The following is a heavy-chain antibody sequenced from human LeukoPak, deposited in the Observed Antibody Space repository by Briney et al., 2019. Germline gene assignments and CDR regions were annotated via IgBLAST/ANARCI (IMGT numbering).Heavy chain of an antibody. CDR3: TRHTDMRELQNFDY. D-gene: IGHD1-26*01. J-gene: IGHJ4*02. CDR2: ISSSSSYI. V-gene: IGHV3-21*04. Sequence: PGGSLRLSCAASGFTFSSYSMNWVRQAPGKGLEWVSSISSSSSYIYYADSVKGRFTISRDNAKNSLYLQMNSLKTEDTAVYYCTRHTDMRELQNFDYWGQGTLVTVSS. CDR1: GFTFSSYS.